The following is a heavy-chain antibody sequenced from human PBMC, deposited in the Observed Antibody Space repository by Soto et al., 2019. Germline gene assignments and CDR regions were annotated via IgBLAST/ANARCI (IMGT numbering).Heavy chain of an antibody. Sequence: PGGSLRLSCVASGFTFRNYWMSWVRQAPGKGLEWVANIKEDGSEKYYVDSVRGRFTISRDDAKNSLYLQMNSLRAEDTAVYYCARGEAWGQGTLVTVSS. CDR3: ARGEA. J-gene: IGHJ5*02. CDR1: GFTFRNYW. V-gene: IGHV3-7*03. CDR2: IKEDGSEK.